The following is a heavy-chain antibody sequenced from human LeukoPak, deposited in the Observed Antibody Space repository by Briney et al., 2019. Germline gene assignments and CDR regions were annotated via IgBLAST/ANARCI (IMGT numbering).Heavy chain of an antibody. V-gene: IGHV3-33*06. J-gene: IGHJ6*03. CDR2: IWYDGSNK. CDR1: GFTFSSYG. Sequence: QTGGSLRLSCAASGFTFSSYGMHWVRQAPGKGLEWVAVIWYDGSNKYYADSVKGRFTISRDNSKNTLYLQMNSLRAEDTAVYYCAKEGSANYYYYYMDVWGKGTTVTVSS. CDR3: AKEGSANYYYYYMDV. D-gene: IGHD2-15*01.